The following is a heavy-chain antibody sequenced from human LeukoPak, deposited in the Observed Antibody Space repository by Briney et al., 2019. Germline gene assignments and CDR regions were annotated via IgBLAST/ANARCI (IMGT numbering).Heavy chain of an antibody. CDR1: GYSISSGYY. D-gene: IGHD6-13*01. Sequence: PSETLSLTCTVSGYSISSGYYWGWIRQPPGKGLGWIGEIYHSGSTYYNPSLKSRVTISVDTSKNQFSLKLSSVTAADTAVYYCARDVAKTAAAGRVAFDIWGQGTMVTVSS. CDR3: ARDVAKTAAAGRVAFDI. V-gene: IGHV4-38-2*02. CDR2: IYHSGST. J-gene: IGHJ3*02.